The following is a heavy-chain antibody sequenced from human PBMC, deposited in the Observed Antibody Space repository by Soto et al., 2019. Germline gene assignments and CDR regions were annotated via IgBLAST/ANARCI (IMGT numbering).Heavy chain of an antibody. V-gene: IGHV3-30*18. J-gene: IGHJ5*02. CDR1: GFTFSSYG. CDR3: AKEGGTGYSSSWYNNWFDP. CDR2: ISYDGSNK. D-gene: IGHD6-13*01. Sequence: GGSLRLSCAASGFTFSSYGMHWVRQAPGKGLEWVAVISYDGSNKYYADSVKGRFTISRDNSKNTLYLQMNSLRAEDTAVYYCAKEGGTGYSSSWYNNWFDPWGQGTLVTVS.